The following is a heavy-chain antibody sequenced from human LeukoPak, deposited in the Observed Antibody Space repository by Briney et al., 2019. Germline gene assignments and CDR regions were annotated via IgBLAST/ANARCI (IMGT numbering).Heavy chain of an antibody. CDR2: INHSGGT. V-gene: IGHV4-38-2*02. D-gene: IGHD2-15*01. Sequence: SETLSLTCTVSGYSISSGYYWGWIRQPPGKGLELIGSINHSGGTYYNPSLKSRVTISVDTSKNQFSLKLNSVNPEDTAVYYCARVGGGSAPYYAMDVGGKGTTVTVSS. CDR3: ARVGGGSAPYYAMDV. CDR1: GYSISSGYY. J-gene: IGHJ6*04.